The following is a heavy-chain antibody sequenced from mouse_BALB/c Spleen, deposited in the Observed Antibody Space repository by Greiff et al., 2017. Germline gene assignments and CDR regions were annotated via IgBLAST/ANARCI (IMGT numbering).Heavy chain of an antibody. J-gene: IGHJ4*01. CDR2: INPYNGDT. CDR1: GYSFTGYF. D-gene: IGHD2-10*02. CDR3: GRSEYGNLYYAMDY. Sequence: VQLKESGPELVKPGASVKISCKASGYSFTGYFMNWVKQSHGKSLEWIGRINPYNGDTFYNQKFKGKATLTVDKSSSTAHMELLSLTSEDSAVYYGGRSEYGNLYYAMDYWGQGTSVTVSS. V-gene: IGHV1-37*01.